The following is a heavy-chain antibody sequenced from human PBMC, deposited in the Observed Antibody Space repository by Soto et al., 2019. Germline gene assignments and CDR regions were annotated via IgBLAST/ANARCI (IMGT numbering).Heavy chain of an antibody. CDR3: AKDPEWELPKYYFDY. D-gene: IGHD1-26*01. V-gene: IGHV3-23*01. Sequence: PGGSLRLSCAASGITFRNYAMSWVRQAPGKGLEWVSSISGSGGSTYYADSAKGRFTISRDNSKNTLYLQMNSLRAEDTAVYYCAKDPEWELPKYYFDYWGQGTLVTVSS. J-gene: IGHJ4*02. CDR1: GITFRNYA. CDR2: ISGSGGST.